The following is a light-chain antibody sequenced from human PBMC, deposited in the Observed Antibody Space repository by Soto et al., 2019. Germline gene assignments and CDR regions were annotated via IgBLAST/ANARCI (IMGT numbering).Light chain of an antibody. CDR1: ASNIGGNT. CDR3: AAWDDSLNGWV. J-gene: IGLJ3*02. CDR2: SND. V-gene: IGLV1-44*01. Sequence: QSVLTQPPSASGTPGQRVTISCSGSASNIGGNTVNWYQQLPGTAPKLLIYSNDQRPSGVPDRFSGSKSGTSASLAISGRQSAHEADYYCAAWDDSLNGWVFGGGTKLTVL.